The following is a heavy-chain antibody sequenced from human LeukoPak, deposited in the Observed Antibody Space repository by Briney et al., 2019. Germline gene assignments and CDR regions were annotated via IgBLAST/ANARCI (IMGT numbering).Heavy chain of an antibody. CDR2: VNPDDSNT. CDR1: GYIFTTHW. J-gene: IGHJ4*02. Sequence: GESLKISCKGSGYIFTTHWIGWVHQMPGKGLEWMGIVNPDDSNTIYSPSFQGQVTISVDKSITTAYLQWNSLKASDTAVYYCARLRWPRGGRSSFDYWGRGALVTVSS. V-gene: IGHV5-51*07. D-gene: IGHD3-10*01. CDR3: ARLRWPRGGRSSFDY.